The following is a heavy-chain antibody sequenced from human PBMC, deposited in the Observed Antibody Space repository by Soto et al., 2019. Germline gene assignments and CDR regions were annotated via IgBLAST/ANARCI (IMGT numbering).Heavy chain of an antibody. Sequence: QVQLQQWGAGLLKPSETQSLTCAVSGGSFSGYYWSWIRQPPGKGLEWIGEMNDSGSTKYNASLESRVAISVDTSKGHFSLTLTSVTAADTAVYYCASPRWNYIYWGQGTLVAVSS. D-gene: IGHD1-7*01. V-gene: IGHV4-34*01. CDR3: ASPRWNYIY. J-gene: IGHJ4*02. CDR1: GGSFSGYY. CDR2: MNDSGST.